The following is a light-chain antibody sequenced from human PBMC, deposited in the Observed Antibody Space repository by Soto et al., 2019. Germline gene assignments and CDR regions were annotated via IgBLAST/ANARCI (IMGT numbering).Light chain of an antibody. CDR3: NSYTTNSSLYV. CDR1: SSDIGGYDY. Sequence: QSVLTQPASVSGSPGQSITISCTGTSSDIGGYDYVSWYQQYPGKAPKLMIYDVSNRPSGVSDRFSGSKSANTASLTLSGLQAEDEADYYCNSYTTNSSLYVFGTGTKVTVL. CDR2: DVS. V-gene: IGLV2-14*01. J-gene: IGLJ1*01.